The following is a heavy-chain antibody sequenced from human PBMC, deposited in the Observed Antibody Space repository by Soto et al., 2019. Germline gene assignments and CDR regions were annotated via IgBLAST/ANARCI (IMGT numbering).Heavy chain of an antibody. D-gene: IGHD3-16*01. CDR1: AGSISSYY. Sequence: TLSLTCTVSAGSISSYYWSWIRQPPGKGLEWNGHIYYRGSTNYNPSLKSRVTISVDTSKNQFSLKLSSVTAADMAVYDCARDWGSWGYSYYYGMDVWGQGTMVTVSS. V-gene: IGHV4-59*01. J-gene: IGHJ6*02. CDR3: ARDWGSWGYSYYYGMDV. CDR2: IYYRGST.